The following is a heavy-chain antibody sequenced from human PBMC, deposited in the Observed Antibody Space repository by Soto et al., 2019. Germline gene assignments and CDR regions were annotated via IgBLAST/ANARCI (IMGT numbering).Heavy chain of an antibody. CDR3: ARATSEWLLRSNNFDY. V-gene: IGHV3-48*03. CDR2: ISSSGSTI. J-gene: IGHJ4*02. D-gene: IGHD3-22*01. CDR1: GFTFSSYE. Sequence: PGGSLRLSCAASGFTFSSYEMNWVRQAPGKGLEWVSYISSSGSTIYYADSVKGRFTISRDNAKNSLYLQMNSLRAEDTAVYYCARATSEWLLRSNNFDYWGQGTLVTVSS.